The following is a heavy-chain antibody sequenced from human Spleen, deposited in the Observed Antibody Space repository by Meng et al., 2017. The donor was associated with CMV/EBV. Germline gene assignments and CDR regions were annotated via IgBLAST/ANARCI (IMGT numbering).Heavy chain of an antibody. D-gene: IGHD6-6*01. J-gene: IGHJ5*02. CDR1: GSISSSDYY. CDR3: ARESPPYSSSSSFFDP. CDR2: IYYSGNT. Sequence: GSISSSDYYWGWIRQPPGKGLEWIRSIYYSGNTYYNPSLKSRVTISVDTSKNQFSLKLSSVTAADTAVYYCARESPPYSSSSSFFDPWGQGTLVTVSS. V-gene: IGHV4-39*07.